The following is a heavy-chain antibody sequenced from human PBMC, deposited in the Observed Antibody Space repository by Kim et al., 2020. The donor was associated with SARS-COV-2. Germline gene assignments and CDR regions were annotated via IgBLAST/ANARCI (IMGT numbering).Heavy chain of an antibody. CDR1: GFTFSNAW. CDR3: TTVGAFGVVKYYFDY. Sequence: GGSLRLSCAASGFTFSNAWMSWVRQVPGKGLEWVARVNSKTDGGTTDYPAPVKGRFTISRDDSKNTLLLQMNSLETEDTAVYYCTTVGAFGVVKYYFDYWGQGTLVTVSS. V-gene: IGHV3-15*01. D-gene: IGHD3-3*01. CDR2: VNSKTDGGTT. J-gene: IGHJ4*02.